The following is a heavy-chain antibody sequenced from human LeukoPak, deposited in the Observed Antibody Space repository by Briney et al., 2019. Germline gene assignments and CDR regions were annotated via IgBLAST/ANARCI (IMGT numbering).Heavy chain of an antibody. D-gene: IGHD4-23*01. CDR2: IKQDGSEK. CDR1: GFTFRSHW. CDR3: ARDQDYGGNLFDY. J-gene: IGHJ4*02. V-gene: IGHV3-7*01. Sequence: PGGSLRLSCAASGFTFRSHWMSWVRQAPGKGLEWVANIKQDGSEKYYVDSVKGRFTISRDNAKNSLYLQMNSLRAEDTAVYYCARDQDYGGNLFDYWGQGTLVTVSS.